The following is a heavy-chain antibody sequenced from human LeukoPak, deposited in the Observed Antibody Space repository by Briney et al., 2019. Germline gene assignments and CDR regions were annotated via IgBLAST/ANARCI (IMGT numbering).Heavy chain of an antibody. Sequence: PGGSLRLSCAASGFSFSGYGMYWIRQPPGKGLEWIGEINHSGSTNQNPSLKSRVTISVDTSKNQFSLKLSSVTAADTAVYYCARQGKWLRPFPGDVWGKGTTVTISS. D-gene: IGHD5-18*01. J-gene: IGHJ6*04. CDR2: INHSGST. CDR1: GFSFSGYG. V-gene: IGHV4-34*01. CDR3: ARQGKWLRPFPGDV.